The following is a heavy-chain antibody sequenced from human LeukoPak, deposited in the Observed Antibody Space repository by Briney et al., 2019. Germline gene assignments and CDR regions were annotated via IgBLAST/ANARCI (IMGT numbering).Heavy chain of an antibody. CDR1: GFTFSKSW. CDR2: MNEDGSEK. CDR3: ATYSHWVAGDV. V-gene: IGHV3-7*01. D-gene: IGHD3-16*01. J-gene: IGHJ6*02. Sequence: GGALRLSCAASGFTFSKSWMSWVRQAPGKGLEWVANMNEDGSEKDYVDSVKGRFTISRDNARKSLYLQMSSLRAEDTAVYYCATYSHWVAGDVWGQGTTVTVSS.